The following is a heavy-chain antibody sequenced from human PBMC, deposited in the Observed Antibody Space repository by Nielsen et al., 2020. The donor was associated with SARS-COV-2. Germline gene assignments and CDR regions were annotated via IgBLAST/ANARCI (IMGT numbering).Heavy chain of an antibody. Sequence: ASVKVSCKVSGYTLTELSMHWVRQAPGQGLEWMGRINPNSGGTNYAQKFQGRVTMTRDTSISTAYMELSRLRSDDTAVYYCARAGYYGSGKFDYWGQGTLVTVSS. CDR3: ARAGYYGSGKFDY. CDR2: INPNSGGT. J-gene: IGHJ4*02. CDR1: GYTLTELS. V-gene: IGHV1-2*06. D-gene: IGHD3-10*01.